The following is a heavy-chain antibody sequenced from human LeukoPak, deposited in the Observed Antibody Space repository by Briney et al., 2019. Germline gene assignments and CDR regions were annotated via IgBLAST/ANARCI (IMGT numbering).Heavy chain of an antibody. D-gene: IGHD2-15*01. CDR3: ARESGRYCSGGSCSMDV. CDR2: IYTSGST. CDR1: GGSISSGSYY. V-gene: IGHV4-61*02. J-gene: IGHJ6*03. Sequence: SETLSLTCTVSGGSISSGSYYWSWIRQPAGKGLEWIGRIYTSGSTNYNPSLKSRVTISVDTSKNQFSLKLSSVTAADTAVYYCARESGRYCSGGSCSMDVWGKGTTVTISS.